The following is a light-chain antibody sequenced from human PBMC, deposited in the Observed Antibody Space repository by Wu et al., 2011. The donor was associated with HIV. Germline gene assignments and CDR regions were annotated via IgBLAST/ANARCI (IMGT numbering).Light chain of an antibody. CDR3: QHRSSWPYT. J-gene: IGKJ2*01. V-gene: IGKV3-11*01. Sequence: AWYHKNLGQAPRLLIYDGFIRATGVPARVQWQWVGTDFSLTISSLEPEDFAVYYCQHRSSWPYTFGQGTKV. CDR2: DGF.